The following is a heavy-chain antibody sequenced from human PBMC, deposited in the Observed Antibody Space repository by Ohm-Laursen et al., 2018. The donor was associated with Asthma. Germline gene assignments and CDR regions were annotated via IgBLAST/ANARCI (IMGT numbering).Heavy chain of an antibody. Sequence: SLRLSCSASGFTFSSYGMHWVRQAPGKGLEWVAVISYDGSNKYYADSVKGRFTISRDNSKNTLYLQMNSLRAQDTAVYYCAVRTTSAGFDVWGQGTTVTVSS. D-gene: IGHD1-1*01. CDR2: ISYDGSNK. CDR1: GFTFSSYG. V-gene: IGHV3-30*03. CDR3: AVRTTSAGFDV. J-gene: IGHJ6*02.